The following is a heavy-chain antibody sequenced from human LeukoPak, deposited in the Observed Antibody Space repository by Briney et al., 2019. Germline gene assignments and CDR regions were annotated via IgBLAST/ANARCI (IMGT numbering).Heavy chain of an antibody. CDR1: GFAFGSYA. CDR3: GKTTAGYSSGQKPAWPVDY. CDR2: IFGSGGSP. D-gene: IGHD6-19*01. J-gene: IGHJ4*02. Sequence: GGSLRLSCEASGFAFGSYAMYWVRQAPGKGLDWVAGIFGSGGSPHYTDSVKGRFTISRDNSKNTVYLQINSLRAEDTAVYYCGKTTAGYSSGQKPAWPVDYWGQGTLVTVSS. V-gene: IGHV3-23*01.